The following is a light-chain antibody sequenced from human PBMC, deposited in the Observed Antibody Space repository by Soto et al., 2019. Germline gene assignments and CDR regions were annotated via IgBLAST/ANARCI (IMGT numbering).Light chain of an antibody. Sequence: ESVLTQSPGILSLSPGERATLSCRASQSLTSSYLAWYQQKPGQAPRLLIYAASRRATGIPDRFSGSGSGTDFTLIISRLEAEDSAVYSCQYYDTSPAWTFGQGTRVESK. CDR1: QSLTSSY. J-gene: IGKJ1*01. CDR3: QYYDTSPAWT. V-gene: IGKV3-20*01. CDR2: AAS.